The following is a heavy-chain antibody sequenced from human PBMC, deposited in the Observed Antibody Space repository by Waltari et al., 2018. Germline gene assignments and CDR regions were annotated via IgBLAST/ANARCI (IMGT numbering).Heavy chain of an antibody. CDR3: ARVGGGSYYFDY. Sequence: QVQLQESGPGLVKPSETLSLTCTVSGGSISSHYWSWIRQPPGKGLEWIGYIYYSGGTNYNPALKSRVTISVDKSKNQFSLKLSSVTAADTAVYYCARVGGGSYYFDYWGQGTLVTVSS. V-gene: IGHV4-59*11. J-gene: IGHJ4*02. CDR1: GGSISSHY. D-gene: IGHD1-26*01. CDR2: IYYSGGT.